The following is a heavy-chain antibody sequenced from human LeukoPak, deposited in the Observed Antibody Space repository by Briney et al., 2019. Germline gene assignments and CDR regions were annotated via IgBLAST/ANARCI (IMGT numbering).Heavy chain of an antibody. D-gene: IGHD3-22*01. CDR1: GFTFSRHT. V-gene: IGHV3-21*01. CDR3: ARDPDDTSGYYPDY. J-gene: IGHJ4*02. CDR2: ISRSSAYI. Sequence: GGSLILSCAASGFTFSRHTMNWVRQAPGKGLEWVSSISRSSAYIYYADSVKGRFTISRDNAKNSLYVQMNSLRAEDTAVYYCARDPDDTSGYYPDYWGLGTLVTVSS.